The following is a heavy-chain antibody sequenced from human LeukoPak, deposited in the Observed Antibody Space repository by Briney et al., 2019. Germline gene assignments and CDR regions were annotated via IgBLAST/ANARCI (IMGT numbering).Heavy chain of an antibody. CDR1: GSTFSSYA. Sequence: GGSLRLSCAASGSTFSSYAMSWVRQAPGKGLEWVSAISGSGGSTYYADSVKGRFTISRDNSKNTLYLQMNSPRAEDTAVYYCAKGTVTTDGYYYYGMDVWGQGTTVTVSS. CDR2: ISGSGGST. D-gene: IGHD4-11*01. J-gene: IGHJ6*02. V-gene: IGHV3-23*01. CDR3: AKGTVTTDGYYYYGMDV.